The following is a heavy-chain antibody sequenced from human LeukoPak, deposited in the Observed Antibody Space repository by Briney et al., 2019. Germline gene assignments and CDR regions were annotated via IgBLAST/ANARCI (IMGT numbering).Heavy chain of an antibody. CDR3: ARHVSAWFGESPFDY. Sequence: SETLSLTCTVSGGSISSYYWSWIRQPPPKGLEWIGYSYYSGSTNYNPSLNSRVSISVDTSKIQFSLKLSSVTAAATAVYYCARHVSAWFGESPFDYWGQGTLVTVSS. D-gene: IGHD3-10*01. V-gene: IGHV4-59*08. J-gene: IGHJ4*02. CDR1: GGSISSYY. CDR2: SYYSGST.